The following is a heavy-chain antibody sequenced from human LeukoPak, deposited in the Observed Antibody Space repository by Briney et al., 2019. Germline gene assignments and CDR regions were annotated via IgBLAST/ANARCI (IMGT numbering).Heavy chain of an antibody. V-gene: IGHV4-59*01. J-gene: IGHJ6*03. CDR1: GGSISSYY. CDR3: ARSARYYDFWSAYYYYYMDV. D-gene: IGHD3-3*01. CDR2: IYYSGST. Sequence: PSETLSLTCTVSGGSISSYYWSWIRQPPGKGLEWIGYIYYSGSTNYNPSLKSRVTISVDTSKNQFSLKLSSVTAADTAVYYCARSARYYDFWSAYYYYYMDVWGKGTTVTASS.